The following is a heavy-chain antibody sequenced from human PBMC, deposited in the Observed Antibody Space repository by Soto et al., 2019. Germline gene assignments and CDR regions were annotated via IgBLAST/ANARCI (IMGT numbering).Heavy chain of an antibody. J-gene: IGHJ5*02. CDR3: AKDRMGASGWFDP. CDR2: VSGNGGNT. V-gene: IGHV3-23*01. CDR1: GFSFSSYT. D-gene: IGHD1-26*01. Sequence: PGGSLRLSCVASGFSFSSYTMNWVRQAPGKGLESVAGVSGNGGNTYYAESVKGRFSISRDNSKYTLYLQLNSLSAEDTAIYYCAKDRMGASGWFDPWGQGTPVTVSS.